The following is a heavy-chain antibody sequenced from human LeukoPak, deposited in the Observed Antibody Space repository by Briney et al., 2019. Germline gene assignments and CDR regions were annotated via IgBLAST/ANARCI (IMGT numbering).Heavy chain of an antibody. CDR2: VVVGSGNT. V-gene: IGHV1-58*02. J-gene: IGHJ6*03. Sequence: SVKVSCKASGFTFTSSAMQWVRQARGQRFEWIGWVVVGSGNTNYAQKFQERVTITRDMSTSTAYMELSSLRSEDTAVYYCARDGGYDWTGRIAVAGTYYYYYYMDVWGKGATATISS. CDR3: ARDGGYDWTGRIAVAGTYYYYYYMDV. CDR1: GFTFTSSA. D-gene: IGHD6-19*01.